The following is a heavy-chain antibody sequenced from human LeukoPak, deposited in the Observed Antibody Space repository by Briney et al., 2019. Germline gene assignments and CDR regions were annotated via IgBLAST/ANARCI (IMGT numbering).Heavy chain of an antibody. CDR2: IYYSGST. CDR3: ARVPGFLVRGVTTYYYYYMDV. CDR1: GGSISSHY. V-gene: IGHV4-59*11. Sequence: PSETLSLTCTVSGGSISSHYWSWIRPPPGKGLEWIGYIYYSGSTNYNPSLKSRVTISVDTSKNQFSLKLSSVTAADTAVYYCARVPGFLVRGVTTYYYYYMDVWGKGTTVTVSS. J-gene: IGHJ6*03. D-gene: IGHD3-10*01.